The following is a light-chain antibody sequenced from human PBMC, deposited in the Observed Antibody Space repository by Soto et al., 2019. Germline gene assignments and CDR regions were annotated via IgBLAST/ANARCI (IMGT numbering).Light chain of an antibody. CDR3: LQDYSYPFT. J-gene: IGKJ2*01. CDR2: GAS. V-gene: IGKV1-6*01. CDR1: QDIRKD. Sequence: AIPMTQSPSSLSASVGDRVTITCRASQDIRKDLAWYQQKPGKAPQILIYGASTLQSGVASRFSGSGSGTDFTLTISSLQPEDYAGYYCLQDYSYPFTFGQGTKLDIK.